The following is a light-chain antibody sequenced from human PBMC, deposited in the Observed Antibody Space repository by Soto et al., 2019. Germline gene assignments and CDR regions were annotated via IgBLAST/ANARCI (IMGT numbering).Light chain of an antibody. CDR1: QSVGSW. V-gene: IGKV1-5*01. J-gene: IGKJ1*01. Sequence: DIQMTQSPSTLSASVGDRVTITCRASQSVGSWLAWYQQKPGKAPKLLIFHASSLESGVPSRFSGSGSGTEFTLTFSGLQPDDFATYYCQQYHSSPWTFGQGTKVDSK. CDR2: HAS. CDR3: QQYHSSPWT.